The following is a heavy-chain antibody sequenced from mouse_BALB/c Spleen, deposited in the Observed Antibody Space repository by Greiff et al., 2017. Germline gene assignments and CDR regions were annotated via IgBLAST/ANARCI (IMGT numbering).Heavy chain of an antibody. CDR2: INSNGGST. Sequence: EVNVVESGGGLVQPGGSLKLSCAASGFTFSSYGMSWVRQTPDKRLELVATINSNGGSTYYPDSVKGRFTISRDNAKNTLYLQMSSLKSEDTAMYYCAREGIGYGNLAWFAYWGQGTLVTVSA. CDR1: GFTFSSYG. V-gene: IGHV5-6-3*01. J-gene: IGHJ3*01. CDR3: AREGIGYGNLAWFAY. D-gene: IGHD2-10*02.